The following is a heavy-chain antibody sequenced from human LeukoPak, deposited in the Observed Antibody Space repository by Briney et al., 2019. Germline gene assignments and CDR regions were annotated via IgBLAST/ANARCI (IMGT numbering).Heavy chain of an antibody. J-gene: IGHJ5*02. V-gene: IGHV3-7*01. D-gene: IGHD3-3*01. CDR2: INQDGSET. CDR3: ARDLFFARFDA. CDR1: GFTFNEYW. Sequence: GGSLRLSCVEYGFTFNEYWMSWVRQAPGKGPEWVANINQDGSETHYVDSLKGRFTISRDNAKNSLYLQMNSLRADDTAVYYCARDLFFARFDAWGQGTLVTVSS.